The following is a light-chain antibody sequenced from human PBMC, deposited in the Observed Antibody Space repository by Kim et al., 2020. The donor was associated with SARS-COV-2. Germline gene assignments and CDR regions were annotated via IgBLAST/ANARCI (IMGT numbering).Light chain of an antibody. Sequence: GQSITISCTGNSSDVGAFDSVSWYQQHPGKAPKLTIYDVSKRPSGVSTRFSGSESGDTASLTISGLQAEDEADYYCSSYTITSTVIFGGGTQLTVL. V-gene: IGLV2-14*04. CDR3: SSYTITSTVI. J-gene: IGLJ2*01. CDR1: SSDVGAFDS. CDR2: DVS.